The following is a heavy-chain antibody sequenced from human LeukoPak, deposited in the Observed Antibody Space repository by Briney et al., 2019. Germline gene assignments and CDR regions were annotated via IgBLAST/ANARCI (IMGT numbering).Heavy chain of an antibody. CDR3: ATRRTDNWGTTGLDY. V-gene: IGHV1-24*01. Sequence: GASVKVSCKVSGYTLIALSMHWVRQDPGKGLEWMGGFDPEYGETIYAQKFQGRVTMTEDTSTDTASMELSSLRSDDTAVYYCATRRTDNWGTTGLDYWGQGTLVTVSS. CDR2: FDPEYGET. D-gene: IGHD7-27*01. CDR1: GYTLIALS. J-gene: IGHJ4*02.